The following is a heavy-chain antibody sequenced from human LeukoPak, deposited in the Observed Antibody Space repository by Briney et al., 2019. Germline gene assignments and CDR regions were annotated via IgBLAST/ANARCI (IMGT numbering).Heavy chain of an antibody. CDR3: ARPSRRSTILRYFDWLFSQRSFDY. J-gene: IGHJ4*02. V-gene: IGHV4-34*01. D-gene: IGHD3-9*01. Sequence: PSETLSLTCAVYGGSFSGYYWSWIRQPPGKGLEWIGEINHSGSTNYNPSLKSRVAISVDTSKNQFSLKLSSVTAADTAVYYCARPSRRSTILRYFDWLFSQRSFDYWGQGTLVTVSS. CDR1: GGSFSGYY. CDR2: INHSGST.